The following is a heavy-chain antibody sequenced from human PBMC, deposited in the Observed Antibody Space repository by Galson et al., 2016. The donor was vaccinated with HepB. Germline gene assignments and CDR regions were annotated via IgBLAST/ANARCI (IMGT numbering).Heavy chain of an antibody. D-gene: IGHD1-26*01. J-gene: IGHJ2*01. V-gene: IGHV3-23*01. CDR2: ISGSGDAT. CDR1: GFTFRNYA. Sequence: SLRLSCAASGFTFRNYAMTWVRQAPGKGLDWVSGISGSGDATYYACPVKGRFTISRDNSKNTLYLQLNNLRPEDTAVYYCAKDVGYSGSARPWYFNLWGRGTLVTVSS. CDR3: AKDVGYSGSARPWYFNL.